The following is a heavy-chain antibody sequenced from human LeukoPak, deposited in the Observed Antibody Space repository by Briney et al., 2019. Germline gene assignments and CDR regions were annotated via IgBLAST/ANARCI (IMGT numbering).Heavy chain of an antibody. V-gene: IGHV3-43*02. CDR3: ARGRVGYYFDY. J-gene: IGHJ4*02. Sequence: GGSLRLSCAASGFTFDDYAMHWVRQAPGKGLEWVSLISGDGGSTYYADSVKGRFTISRDNSKKTLYLQMNSLRAEDTAVYYCARGRVGYYFDYWGQGTLVTVSS. CDR2: ISGDGGST. D-gene: IGHD2-2*03. CDR1: GFTFDDYA.